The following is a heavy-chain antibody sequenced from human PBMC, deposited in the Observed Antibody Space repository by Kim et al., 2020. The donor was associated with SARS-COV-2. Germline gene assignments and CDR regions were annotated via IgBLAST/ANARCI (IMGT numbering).Heavy chain of an antibody. V-gene: IGHV3-74*01. Sequence: ADSVKGRFTISRDNAKNTLFLHMNSLRAEDTAVYYCARTSPYSRGYGMDVWGQGTTVTVSS. D-gene: IGHD6-13*01. J-gene: IGHJ6*02. CDR3: ARTSPYSRGYGMDV.